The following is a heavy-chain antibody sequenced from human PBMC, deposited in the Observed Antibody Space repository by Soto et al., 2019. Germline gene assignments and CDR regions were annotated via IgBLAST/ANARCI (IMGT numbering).Heavy chain of an antibody. Sequence: PSETLSLTCAVYCGSFSGYYWSWIRQPPGKGLEWIGEINHSGSTNYNPSLKSRVTISVDTSKNQFSLKLSSVTAADTAVYYCARGGADYYGSGLWGWFDPWGQGTLVTVSS. CDR3: ARGGADYYGSGLWGWFDP. J-gene: IGHJ5*02. CDR2: INHSGST. CDR1: CGSFSGYY. D-gene: IGHD3-10*01. V-gene: IGHV4-34*01.